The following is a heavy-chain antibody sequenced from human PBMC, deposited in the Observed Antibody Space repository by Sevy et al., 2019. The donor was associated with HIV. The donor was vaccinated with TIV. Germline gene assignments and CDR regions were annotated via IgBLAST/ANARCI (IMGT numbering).Heavy chain of an antibody. V-gene: IGHV3-49*04. D-gene: IGHD1-26*01. CDR2: IKSKRYGGTT. CDR1: GFTFGDYA. J-gene: IGHJ4*02. CDR3: TRWSGSHSIFDY. Sequence: GGSLRLSCTASGFTFGDYAMSWVRQAPGKGLEWISFIKSKRYGGTTGNAASVKGRFTISRDDSKSIAYLQMNNLKTVDTAVYYCTRWSGSHSIFDYGGQGTLVTVSS.